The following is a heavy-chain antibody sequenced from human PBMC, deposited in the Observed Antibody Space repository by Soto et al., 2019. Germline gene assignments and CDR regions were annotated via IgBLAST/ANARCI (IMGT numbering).Heavy chain of an antibody. CDR1: GFTFSSYS. V-gene: IGHV3-48*01. CDR2: ISSSSSTI. Sequence: GGSLRLSCAASGFTFSSYSMNWVRQAPGKGLEWVSYISSSSSTIYYADSLKGRFTISRANAKNSLYLQMNSLRAEDTAVYYCARVDYGDHYYYYYMDVWGKGTTVTVSS. J-gene: IGHJ6*03. D-gene: IGHD4-17*01. CDR3: ARVDYGDHYYYYYMDV.